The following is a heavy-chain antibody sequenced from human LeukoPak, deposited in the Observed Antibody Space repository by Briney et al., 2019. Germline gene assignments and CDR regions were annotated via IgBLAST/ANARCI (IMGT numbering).Heavy chain of an antibody. J-gene: IGHJ4*02. Sequence: ASLKVSCKASGYTFTSYDINWVRQATGQGLESMRWMNPNSGNTGCTQKFKGRVTMTSETSLSTAYRTQRSMRSEDTALYYCVRGLRDAAADSNSGEGALVTVSS. CDR2: MNPNSGNT. CDR1: GYTFTSYD. D-gene: IGHD5-24*01. V-gene: IGHV1-8*01. CDR3: VRGLRDAAADSN.